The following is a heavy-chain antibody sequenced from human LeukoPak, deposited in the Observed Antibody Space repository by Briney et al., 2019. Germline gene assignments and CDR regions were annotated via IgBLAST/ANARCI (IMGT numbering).Heavy chain of an antibody. Sequence: PGGSLRLSCAASGFNFSNYAMTWVRQAPGKGLEWDSTVNSNDRPYYADSVKGRFTISRENSKNTLYLQMNPLRVEDTALYYCAKARAAVVEAAINYWGQGILVTVSP. D-gene: IGHD2-15*01. CDR2: VNSNDRP. V-gene: IGHV3-23*01. CDR3: AKARAAVVEAAINY. J-gene: IGHJ4*02. CDR1: GFNFSNYA.